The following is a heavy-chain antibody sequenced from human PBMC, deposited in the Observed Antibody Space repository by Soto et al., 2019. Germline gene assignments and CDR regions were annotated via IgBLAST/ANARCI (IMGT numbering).Heavy chain of an antibody. Sequence: EVQLVESGGGLVQPGGSLRLSCAASGFTFSNYWMSWVRQAPGKGLEWVANMKQDGSEKDYVGSVNGPFTIPRDNAKSSLYLQMNSLTSEDTAVYYCARLISPRVLDSWGQGTLVTVSS. CDR2: MKQDGSEK. J-gene: IGHJ4*02. D-gene: IGHD2-21*01. CDR1: GFTFSNYW. CDR3: ARLISPRVLDS. V-gene: IGHV3-7*05.